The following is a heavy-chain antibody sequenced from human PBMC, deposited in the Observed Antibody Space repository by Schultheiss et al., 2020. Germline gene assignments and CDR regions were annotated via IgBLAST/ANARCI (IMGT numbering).Heavy chain of an antibody. J-gene: IGHJ4*02. Sequence: SETLSLTCTVSGGSISTYYWSWIRQPPGKGLEWIGYISYNGNTNYKPSLHSRVTMSVDTSKNQFSLKLTSVTAADTAVYYCARHLDCSGYYPFDYWGQGNLVTVSS. V-gene: IGHV4-59*01. CDR1: GGSISTYY. CDR3: ARHLDCSGYYPFDY. D-gene: IGHD3-22*01. CDR2: ISYNGNT.